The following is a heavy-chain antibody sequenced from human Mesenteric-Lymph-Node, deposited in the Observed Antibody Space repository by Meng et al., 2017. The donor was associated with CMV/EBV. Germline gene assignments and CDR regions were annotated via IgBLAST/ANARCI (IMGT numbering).Heavy chain of an antibody. CDR1: GFTFSSYW. CDR2: INSDGSST. CDR3: ARVRSRGGVAAAGVDY. Sequence: GGSLRLSCAASGFTFSSYWMHWVRQAPGKGLVWVSRINSDGSSTSYADSVKGRFTISRDNAKNTLYLQMNSLRAEDTAVYYCARVRSRGGVAAAGVDYWGQGTLVPSPQ. J-gene: IGHJ4*02. D-gene: IGHD6-13*01. V-gene: IGHV3-74*01.